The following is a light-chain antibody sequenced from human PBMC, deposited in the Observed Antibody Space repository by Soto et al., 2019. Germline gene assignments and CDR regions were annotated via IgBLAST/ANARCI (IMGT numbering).Light chain of an antibody. CDR1: QSVSNNY. CDR2: GAS. V-gene: IGKV3-20*01. CDR3: QQYGSSPWT. Sequence: EIVLTQSPDTLSLFPGERATLSCRASQSVSNNYLAWYQQKPGQAPRLLLYGASGRATGIPDRFSGSGSGTDFTLTISRLQPEDFAVYYCQQYGSSPWTFGQGTEVEVK. J-gene: IGKJ1*01.